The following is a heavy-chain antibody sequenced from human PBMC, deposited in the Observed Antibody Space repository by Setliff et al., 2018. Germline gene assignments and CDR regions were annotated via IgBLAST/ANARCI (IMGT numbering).Heavy chain of an antibody. Sequence: ASVKVSCKTSGGTFNSYGIDWVRQAPGQGLEWMGRSIPISGTTKYAQKFQDRVTITADKSTSTAYMELSSLTSDDTAVYYCARVSRTIVGARGFDYWGQGTLVTVSS. J-gene: IGHJ4*02. CDR1: GGTFNSYG. V-gene: IGHV1-69*06. CDR3: ARVSRTIVGARGFDY. D-gene: IGHD1-26*01. CDR2: SIPISGTT.